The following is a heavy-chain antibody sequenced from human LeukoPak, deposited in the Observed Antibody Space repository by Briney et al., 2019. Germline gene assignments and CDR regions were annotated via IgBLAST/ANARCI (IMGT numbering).Heavy chain of an antibody. D-gene: IGHD3-3*01. CDR1: GFTFSSYW. Sequence: GGSLRLSCAASGFTFSSYWMSWVRQAPGKGLEWVANIKQDGSEKYYVDSVKGRFTISRDNAKNSLYLQINSLRAEDTAVYYCARDREIYDFWNSYYVYWGQGTLVTVSS. V-gene: IGHV3-7*01. CDR3: ARDREIYDFWNSYYVY. CDR2: IKQDGSEK. J-gene: IGHJ4*02.